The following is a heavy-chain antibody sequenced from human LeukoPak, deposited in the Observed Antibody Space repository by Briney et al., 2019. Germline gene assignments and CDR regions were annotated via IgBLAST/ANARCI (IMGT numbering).Heavy chain of an antibody. V-gene: IGHV3-53*04. J-gene: IGHJ4*02. CDR1: GFTVSRNY. CDR3: ARGYCTNAVCPIDY. D-gene: IGHD2-8*01. CDR2: IYSGAST. Sequence: GGSLRLSYAASGFTVSRNYMSWVRQAPGKGLEWVSIIYSGASTYYADSVKGRFTISRHISKNTLYPQMNNMRAEDTAVYYCARGYCTNAVCPIDYWGQGTLVTVSS.